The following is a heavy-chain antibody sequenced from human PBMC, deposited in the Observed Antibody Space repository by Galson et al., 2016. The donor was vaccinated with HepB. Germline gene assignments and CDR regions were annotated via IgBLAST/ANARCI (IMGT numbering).Heavy chain of an antibody. V-gene: IGHV3-21*01. J-gene: IGHJ5*02. D-gene: IGHD6-19*01. Sequence: SLRLSCAASGFTFSSYSMNWVRQAPGKGLEWVSSISSSSSYIYYADSVKGRFTISRDNAKNSLYLQMNSLRAADTAVYYCARSTYSSGWYSGWFDLWGQGLVVTVSS. CDR2: ISSSSSYI. CDR3: ARSTYSSGWYSGWFDL. CDR1: GFTFSSYS.